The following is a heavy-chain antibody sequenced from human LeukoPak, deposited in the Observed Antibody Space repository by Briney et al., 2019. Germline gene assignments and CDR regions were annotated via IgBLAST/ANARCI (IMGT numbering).Heavy chain of an antibody. D-gene: IGHD3-9*01. CDR3: ARGAYYDILTGYGGAFDI. CDR2: SNPSCGST. J-gene: IGHJ3*02. CDR1: GYTFTSYY. Sequence: GASVKVTCKASGYTFTSYYMHWVRQAPGQGLEWMGISNPSCGSTSYAQKFQGRVTMTRDTSTSTVYMALRSLRSHYTAVYSSARGAYYDILTGYGGAFDIWGQGTMVTVSS. V-gene: IGHV1-46*01.